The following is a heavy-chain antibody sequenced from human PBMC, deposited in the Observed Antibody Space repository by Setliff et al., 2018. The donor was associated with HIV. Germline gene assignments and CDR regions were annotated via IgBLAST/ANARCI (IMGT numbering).Heavy chain of an antibody. D-gene: IGHD2-15*01. Sequence: ASVKVSCKASGYTFTSYAMHWVRQAPGQRLEWMGWINGGNGNTKYSQKFQGRVTMTTDTSTSTAYMELRSLRSDDTAVYYCAISLGYCSGGSCYMDYWGQGTLVTVSS. V-gene: IGHV1-3*01. J-gene: IGHJ4*02. CDR1: GYTFTSYA. CDR2: INGGNGNT. CDR3: AISLGYCSGGSCYMDY.